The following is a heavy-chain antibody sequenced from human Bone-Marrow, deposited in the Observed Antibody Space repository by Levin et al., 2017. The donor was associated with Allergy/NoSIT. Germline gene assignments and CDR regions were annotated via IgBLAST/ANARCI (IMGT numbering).Heavy chain of an antibody. J-gene: IGHJ6*02. V-gene: IGHV4-59*08. CDR2: IYYSGTT. CDR1: GDSFNSPY. CDR3: SRRTSGFPYYYGLDV. D-gene: IGHD3-3*01. Sequence: SQTLSLTCTVSGDSFNSPYWNWIRQTPGKALEWIGYIYYSGTTNYNPSLASRVTISIDTSRSQFSLRLSSVTVAAPAVYYWSRRTSGFPYYYGLDVWGQGTTVTVSS.